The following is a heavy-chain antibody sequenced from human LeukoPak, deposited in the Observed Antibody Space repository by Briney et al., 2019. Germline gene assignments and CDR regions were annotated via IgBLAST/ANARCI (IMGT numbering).Heavy chain of an antibody. J-gene: IGHJ4*02. CDR2: RYYGGAT. CDR1: GGSISGYY. Sequence: SETLSLTCTASGGSISGYYCSWIRQSPGKGLEWIGYRYYGGATSYNPSLKSRVAISVDTSKNQFSLKLTSVTTADTAMYYCSTEVARGPYDFWGQGILVTVSS. V-gene: IGHV4-59*01. CDR3: STEVARGPYDF.